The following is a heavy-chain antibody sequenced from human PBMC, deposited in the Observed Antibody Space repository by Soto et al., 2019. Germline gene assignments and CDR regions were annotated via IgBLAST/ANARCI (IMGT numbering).Heavy chain of an antibody. CDR3: AKARREYSGYDAWAHYYYYYMDV. CDR2: ISGSGGST. J-gene: IGHJ6*03. CDR1: GFTFSSYA. Sequence: PGGSLRLSCAASGFTFSSYAMSWVRQAPGKGMEWVSAISGSGGSTYYADSVKGRFTISRDNSKNTLYLQMNSLRAEDTAVYYCAKARREYSGYDAWAHYYYYYMDVWGKGTTVTVSS. V-gene: IGHV3-23*01. D-gene: IGHD5-12*01.